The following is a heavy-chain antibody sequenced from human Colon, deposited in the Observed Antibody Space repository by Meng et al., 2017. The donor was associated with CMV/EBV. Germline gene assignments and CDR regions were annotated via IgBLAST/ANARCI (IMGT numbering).Heavy chain of an antibody. CDR3: ARVLVPAAIPPQNYYGMDV. CDR2: IYYSGSA. CDR1: GGSISSSSYY. Sequence: SETLSLTCTVSGGSISSSSYYWGWIRQPPGKGLEWIGSIYYSGSAYYNPSLKSRVTISVDTSKNQFSLKLSSVTATDTAVYYCARVLVPAAIPPQNYYGMDVWGQGTTVTVSS. J-gene: IGHJ6*02. D-gene: IGHD2-2*01. V-gene: IGHV4-39*07.